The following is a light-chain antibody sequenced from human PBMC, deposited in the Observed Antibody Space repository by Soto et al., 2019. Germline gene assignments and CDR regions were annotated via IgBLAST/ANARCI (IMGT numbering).Light chain of an antibody. CDR1: SSDVGGYNY. CDR2: DVS. V-gene: IGLV2-11*01. Sequence: QSVLTQPRSVSGSPGQSVTISCTGISSDVGGYNYVSWYQQHPGKAPKLMIYDVSKRPSGVPDRFSGSKSGNTASLTISGLPAEDEADYYCCSYAGSWVFGGGTQLTVL. J-gene: IGLJ3*02. CDR3: CSYAGSWV.